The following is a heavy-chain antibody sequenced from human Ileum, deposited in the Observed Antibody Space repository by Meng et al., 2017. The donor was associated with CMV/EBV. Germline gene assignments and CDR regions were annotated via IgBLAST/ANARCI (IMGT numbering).Heavy chain of an antibody. CDR2: INSDGRYT. V-gene: IGHV3-74*01. Sequence: GESLKISCAASGFSFSSYWIHWVRQAPGKGLLWVSRINSDGRYTNYADSVRGRFTISRDNAKNTLYLQMNSLRAEDTAAYYCAREGIAAQEYAFDIWGQGTMVTVSS. CDR1: GFSFSSYW. CDR3: AREGIAAQEYAFDI. D-gene: IGHD6-13*01. J-gene: IGHJ3*02.